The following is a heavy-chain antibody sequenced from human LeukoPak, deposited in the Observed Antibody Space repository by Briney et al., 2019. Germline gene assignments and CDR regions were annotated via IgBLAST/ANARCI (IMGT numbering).Heavy chain of an antibody. V-gene: IGHV4-59*08. CDR1: GASITNYF. J-gene: IGHJ3*02. CDR3: ARHVTISGPYDASDI. Sequence: SETLSLTCTVSGASITNYFWSWIRQPPGKGLEWIGYIYYTGTTNYNPSLKSRVSISVDTSKSQFSLRLRSVTAADTAVYYCARHVTISGPYDASDIWGQGTMVTVSP. D-gene: IGHD5-24*01. CDR2: IYYTGTT.